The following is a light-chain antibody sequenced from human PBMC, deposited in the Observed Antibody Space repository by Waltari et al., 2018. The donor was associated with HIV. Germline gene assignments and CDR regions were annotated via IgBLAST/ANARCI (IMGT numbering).Light chain of an antibody. Sequence: DIVMTQSPDSLAVSLGERATINCKSSQSVLYSSNNKNYLAWYQQKPGQPPTLLIYWASSRESGVPDRFSGGGSGTDFTHTISSLQAEDVAVYYCQKYYSAPPTFGGGTKVEI. J-gene: IGKJ4*01. V-gene: IGKV4-1*01. CDR3: QKYYSAPPT. CDR1: QSVLYSSNNKNY. CDR2: WAS.